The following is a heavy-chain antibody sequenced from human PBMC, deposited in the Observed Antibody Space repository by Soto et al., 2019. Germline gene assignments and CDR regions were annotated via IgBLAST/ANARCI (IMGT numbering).Heavy chain of an antibody. V-gene: IGHV4-59*01. CDR1: GGYISSYY. CDR2: VYYSGGT. CDR3: ARNHRYNSGWYES. Sequence: QVQLQESGPGLVKPSETLSLTCTVSGGYISSYYWTWSRQPPGKGLEWIGYVYYSGGTNYNPSLQSRVTISVDTSKSQFSLNLSSVTAADTAVYYCARNHRYNSGWYESWGQGILVTVSS. J-gene: IGHJ5*01. D-gene: IGHD6-19*01.